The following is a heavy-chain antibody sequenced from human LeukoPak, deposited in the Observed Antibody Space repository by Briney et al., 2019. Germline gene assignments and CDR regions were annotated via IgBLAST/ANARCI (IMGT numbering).Heavy chain of an antibody. V-gene: IGHV4-30-4*01. D-gene: IGHD4-23*01. Sequence: SETLSLTCTVSGGPISSGDYYWSWIRQPPGKGLEWIGYIYYSGSTYYNPSLKSRVTISVDTSKNQFSLKLSSVTAADTAVYYCARDRVYGGFWDYWGQGTLVTVSS. CDR2: IYYSGST. CDR3: ARDRVYGGFWDY. CDR1: GGPISSGDYY. J-gene: IGHJ4*02.